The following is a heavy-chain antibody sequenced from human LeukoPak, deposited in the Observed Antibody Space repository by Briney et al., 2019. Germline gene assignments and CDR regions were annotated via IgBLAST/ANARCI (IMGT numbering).Heavy chain of an antibody. D-gene: IGHD3-22*01. V-gene: IGHV3-74*01. CDR1: GFTFSRSW. CDR2: SNSDGGDT. J-gene: IGHJ4*02. Sequence: GGSLRLSCAAFGFTFSRSWMHWVRQAPGKGLVWLSRSNSDGGDTTYADSVKGRFTISRDNAKNTLYLQMNSLRAEDTAMYYCARASGTDSSGYLQIDYWGQGTLVTVSS. CDR3: ARASGTDSSGYLQIDY.